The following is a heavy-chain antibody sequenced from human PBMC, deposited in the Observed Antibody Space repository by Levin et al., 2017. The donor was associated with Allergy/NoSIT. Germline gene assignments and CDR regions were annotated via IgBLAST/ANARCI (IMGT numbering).Heavy chain of an antibody. Sequence: SETLSLTCTVSGGSVSSGSYYWSWIRQPPGKGLEWIGYIYYSGSTNYNPSLKSRVTISIDTSKNQLSLKLSSVTAADTAVYYCARDPVADSYAYRPHYYGMDVWGQGTMVTVSS. CDR1: GGSVSSGSYY. D-gene: IGHD5-18*01. V-gene: IGHV4-61*01. CDR2: IYYSGST. J-gene: IGHJ6*02. CDR3: ARDPVADSYAYRPHYYGMDV.